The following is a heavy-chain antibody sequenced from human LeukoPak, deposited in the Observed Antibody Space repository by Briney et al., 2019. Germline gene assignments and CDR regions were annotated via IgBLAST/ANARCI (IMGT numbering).Heavy chain of an antibody. Sequence: SETLSLTCTVSGGSISTSSYYWGWIRQPPGKGLEWIGSIYYSGSTYYNPSLKSRVTISVDTSKNQFSLKLSSVTAADTAVYYCARQGAVRGAYYWYFDLWGRGTLVTVSS. CDR1: GGSISTSSYY. D-gene: IGHD3-10*01. CDR2: IYYSGST. J-gene: IGHJ2*01. V-gene: IGHV4-39*07. CDR3: ARQGAVRGAYYWYFDL.